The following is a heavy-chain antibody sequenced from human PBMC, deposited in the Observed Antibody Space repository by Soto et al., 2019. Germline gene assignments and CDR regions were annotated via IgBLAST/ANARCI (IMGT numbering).Heavy chain of an antibody. D-gene: IGHD6-19*01. CDR2: ISYDGSNK. CDR1: GFTFSSYA. Sequence: PGGSLRLSCAASGFTFSSYAMHWVRQAPGKGLEWVAVISYDGSNKYYADSVKGRFTISRDNSKNTLYLQMNSLRAEDTAVYFCARSVAVPGAHIDYWGQGTQVTVSS. J-gene: IGHJ4*02. CDR3: ARSVAVPGAHIDY. V-gene: IGHV3-30-3*01.